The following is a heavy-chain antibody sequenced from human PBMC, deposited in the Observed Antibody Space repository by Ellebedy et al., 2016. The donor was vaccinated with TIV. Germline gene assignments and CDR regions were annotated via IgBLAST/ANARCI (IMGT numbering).Heavy chain of an antibody. J-gene: IGHJ5*02. Sequence: PGGSLRLSCAASGFTFSNHWMHWVRHAPGKGLVWVSRIDTDGSSTTYADSVKGRFTISRDNAKNTLYLQMNSLRAEDTAVYYCARYHYRTFDPWGQGTLVTVSS. D-gene: IGHD4-11*01. CDR2: IDTDGSST. V-gene: IGHV3-74*01. CDR3: ARYHYRTFDP. CDR1: GFTFSNHW.